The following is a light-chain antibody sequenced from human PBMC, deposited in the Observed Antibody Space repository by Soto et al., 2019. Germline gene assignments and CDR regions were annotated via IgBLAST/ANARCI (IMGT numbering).Light chain of an antibody. CDR2: DVT. J-gene: IGLJ1*01. CDR3: SSYTVSSTYV. Sequence: QSALTQPAAVSGSPGQSITMSCTGTSNDVGGYNYVSWYQQYPGKAPKLIIYDVTNRPSGVSHRFSGSKSGNTASLTISGLQAEDEADYYCSSYTVSSTYVFGTGTKLTVL. CDR1: SNDVGGYNY. V-gene: IGLV2-14*01.